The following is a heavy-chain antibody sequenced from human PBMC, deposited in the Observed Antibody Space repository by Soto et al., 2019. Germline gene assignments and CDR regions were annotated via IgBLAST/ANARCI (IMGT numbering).Heavy chain of an antibody. J-gene: IGHJ6*02. CDR3: ARVEAARSVYYYYGMDV. V-gene: IGHV3-11*06. D-gene: IGHD6-6*01. CDR1: GFTFSDYY. Sequence: TGGSLRLSCAASGFTFSDYYMSWIRQAPGKGLEWVSYISSSSSYTNYADSVKGRFTISRDNAKNSLYLQMNSLRAEDTAVYYCARVEAARSVYYYYGMDVWGQGTTVTVSS. CDR2: ISSSSSYT.